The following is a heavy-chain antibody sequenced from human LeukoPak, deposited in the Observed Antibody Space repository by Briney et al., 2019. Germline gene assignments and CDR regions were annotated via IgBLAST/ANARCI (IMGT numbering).Heavy chain of an antibody. V-gene: IGHV3-74*01. CDR1: EFTFSSYW. CDR3: ARGYSSSYRIDY. CDR2: INGDGSST. D-gene: IGHD6-6*01. Sequence: GGSLRLSCAASEFTFSSYWMHWVRQAPGKGLVWVSRINGDGSSTSYADSVKGRFTISRDNAKNTLYLQMNSLRAEDTAVYYCARGYSSSYRIDYWGQGTLVTVSS. J-gene: IGHJ4*02.